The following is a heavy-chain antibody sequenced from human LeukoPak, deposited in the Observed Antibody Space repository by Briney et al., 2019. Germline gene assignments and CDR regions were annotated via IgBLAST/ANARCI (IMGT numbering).Heavy chain of an antibody. CDR2: IRYDGSNK. Sequence: PGGSLRLSCAASGFTFSSYGMRWVRQAPGKGLEWVAFIRYDGSNKYYADSVKGRFTISRDNSKNTLYLQMNSLRAEDTAVYYCAKPQNPPSSGWYVGYFDYWAREPWSPSPQ. J-gene: IGHJ4*02. V-gene: IGHV3-30*02. CDR1: GFTFSSYG. CDR3: AKPQNPPSSGWYVGYFDY. D-gene: IGHD6-19*01.